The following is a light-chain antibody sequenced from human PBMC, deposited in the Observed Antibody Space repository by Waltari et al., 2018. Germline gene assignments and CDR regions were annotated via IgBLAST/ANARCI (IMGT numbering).Light chain of an antibody. CDR1: SSDIGGYNF. V-gene: IGLV2-14*03. Sequence: QSALTQPASVSGSPGQSITISCTGTSSDIGGYNFVPWYQQHPGKAPKFMIYDVSNRPSGVSNRFSGSKSGNTASLTISGLQAEDEADYYCTSYTSSSTLIFGGGTKLTVL. CDR3: TSYTSSSTLI. J-gene: IGLJ2*01. CDR2: DVS.